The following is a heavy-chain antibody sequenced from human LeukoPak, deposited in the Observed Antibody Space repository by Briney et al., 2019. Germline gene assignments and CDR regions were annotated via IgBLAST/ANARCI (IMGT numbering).Heavy chain of an antibody. CDR2: IYPSRT. CDR3: ARGVVAAAGRTFDF. CDR1: GGSISSYL. V-gene: IGHV4-4*07. J-gene: IGHJ4*02. Sequence: SETLSLTCTVSGGSISSYLWTWVRQPAGKGLEWIGRIYPSRTTYNPSLKSRVTMSVDTSKNQFSLRLTSVTAADTAVYYCARGVVAAAGRTFDFWGQGTLVTVSS. D-gene: IGHD6-13*01.